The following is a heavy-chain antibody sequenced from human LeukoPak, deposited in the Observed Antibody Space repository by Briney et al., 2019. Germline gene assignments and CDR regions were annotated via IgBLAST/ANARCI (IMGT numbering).Heavy chain of an antibody. J-gene: IGHJ6*03. CDR3: ARAGCSGGSCYRGYYYYYMDV. Sequence: PSETLSLTCTVSGGSISSYYWSWIRQPPGKGLEWIGYIYYSGSTNYNPSLKSRVTISVDTSKNQFSLKLSSVTAADTAVYYCARAGCSGGSCYRGYYYYYMDVWGKGTRSPSP. CDR1: GGSISSYY. D-gene: IGHD2-15*01. CDR2: IYYSGST. V-gene: IGHV4-59*01.